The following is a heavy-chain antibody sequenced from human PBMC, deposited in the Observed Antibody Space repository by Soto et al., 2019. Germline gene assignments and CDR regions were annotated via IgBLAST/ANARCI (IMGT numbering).Heavy chain of an antibody. CDR3: AREGSGYNF. CDR1: GGSFSNLG. V-gene: IGHV1-69*13. Sequence: SVKVSCKASGGSFSNLGISWVRQAPGQGLEWMGGIVPVFGRPNYAQRFRGRLTITADESTSTGYMELISLGSDDTAVYYCAREGSGYNFWGQGTQVTVSS. D-gene: IGHD5-12*01. CDR2: IVPVFGRP. J-gene: IGHJ4*02.